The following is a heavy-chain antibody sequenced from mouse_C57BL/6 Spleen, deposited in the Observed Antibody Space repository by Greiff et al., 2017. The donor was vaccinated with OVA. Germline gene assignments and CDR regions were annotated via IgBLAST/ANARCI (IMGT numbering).Heavy chain of an antibody. CDR3: TYDGYHVGYFDV. V-gene: IGHV1-15*01. Sequence: QVQLQQSGAELVRPGASVTLSCKASGYTFTDYEMHWVKQTPVHGLEWIGAIDPETGGTAYNQKFKGKAILTADKSSSTAYMELRSLTSEDSAVYYCTYDGYHVGYFDVWGTGTTVTVSS. D-gene: IGHD2-3*01. CDR1: GYTFTDYE. CDR2: IDPETGGT. J-gene: IGHJ1*03.